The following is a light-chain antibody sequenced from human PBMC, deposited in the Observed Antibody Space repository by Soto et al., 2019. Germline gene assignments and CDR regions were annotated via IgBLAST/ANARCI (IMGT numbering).Light chain of an antibody. CDR3: QQVNNYPIN. V-gene: IGKV1-9*01. J-gene: IGKJ5*01. Sequence: DIQLTQSPSFLSASVGDRVTITCRASQGIRNYLAWYQQTPGRAPKLLMYIASILQTRVPSRFSGSQSGTEFTLTISSLQPEDFATSYCQQVNNYPINFGQGTRLEIK. CDR1: QGIRNY. CDR2: IAS.